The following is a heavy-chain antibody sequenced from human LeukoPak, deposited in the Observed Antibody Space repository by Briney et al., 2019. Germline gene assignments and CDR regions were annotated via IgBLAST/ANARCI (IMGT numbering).Heavy chain of an antibody. CDR2: IYSGGRT. CDR1: GFTVSSNY. D-gene: IGHD3-16*01. Sequence: GGSLRLSCAASGFTVSSNYMSWVRQAPGKGLERVSVIYSGGRTYYADSVKGRFTISRDNSKNTLYLQMNSLRAEDTAVYYCARDSHHYVWGSLVWGQGTTVTVSS. CDR3: ARDSHHYVWGSLV. V-gene: IGHV3-66*01. J-gene: IGHJ6*02.